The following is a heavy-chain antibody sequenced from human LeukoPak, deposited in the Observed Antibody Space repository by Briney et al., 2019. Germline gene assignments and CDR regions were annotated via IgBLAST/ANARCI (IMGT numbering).Heavy chain of an antibody. CDR2: ISAYNGNT. Sequence: GASVKVSCKASGYTFTSYGISWMRQAPGQGLEWMGWISAYNGNTNYAQKLQGRVTMTTDTSTSTAYMELRSLRSDDTTVYYCTRDLPYSSSWESIDYWGQGTLVTVSS. CDR1: GYTFTSYG. V-gene: IGHV1-18*01. J-gene: IGHJ4*02. CDR3: TRDLPYSSSWESIDY. D-gene: IGHD6-13*01.